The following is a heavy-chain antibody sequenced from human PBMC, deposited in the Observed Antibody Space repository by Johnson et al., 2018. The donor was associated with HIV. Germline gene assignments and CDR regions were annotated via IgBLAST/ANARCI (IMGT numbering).Heavy chain of an antibody. CDR1: GFTFHDYA. J-gene: IGHJ3*02. D-gene: IGHD3-10*01. CDR2: ISWNSVTI. Sequence: LVESGGGVVRPGGSLRLSCAASGFTFHDYAMHWVRQVPGKGLEWVSGISWNSVTIGYADSVTGRSTISRDNAKNSLYLQMNNLRSEDTALYYCARGWQLHGGLDIWGQGTMVTVSS. V-gene: IGHV3-9*01. CDR3: ARGWQLHGGLDI.